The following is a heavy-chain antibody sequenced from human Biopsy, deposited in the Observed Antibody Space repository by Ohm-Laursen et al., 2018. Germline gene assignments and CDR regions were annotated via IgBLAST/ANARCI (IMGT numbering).Heavy chain of an antibody. Sequence: SVKVSCKASGYAFSDYILNWVRQAPGQGLEWMGWINTRRGDTNYAQKFQGRVTMTRDTSTTTVFMELTSLRSDDTAMYYCARDRGYYSDRTVPGYFDLWGRGTLVTVSS. CDR1: GYAFSDYI. CDR3: ARDRGYYSDRTVPGYFDL. CDR2: INTRRGDT. J-gene: IGHJ2*01. D-gene: IGHD3-22*01. V-gene: IGHV1-18*01.